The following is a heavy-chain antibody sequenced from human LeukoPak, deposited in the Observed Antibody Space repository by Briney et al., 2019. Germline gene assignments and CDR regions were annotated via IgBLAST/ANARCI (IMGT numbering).Heavy chain of an antibody. Sequence: SETLSLTCTVSGGSISSYYWSWIRQPAGKGLEWIGRIYTSGSTNYNPSLKSRVTMSVDTSKNQFSLKLSSVTAADTAVYYCARDRPNPEYCSSTSCLDDWFDPWGQGTLVTVSS. CDR3: ARDRPNPEYCSSTSCLDDWFDP. D-gene: IGHD2-2*01. V-gene: IGHV4-4*07. J-gene: IGHJ5*02. CDR1: GGSISSYY. CDR2: IYTSGST.